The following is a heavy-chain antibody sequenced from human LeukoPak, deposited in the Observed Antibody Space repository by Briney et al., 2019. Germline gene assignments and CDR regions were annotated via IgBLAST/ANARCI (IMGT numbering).Heavy chain of an antibody. Sequence: PGGSLRLSCAASGFTFSSYSMNWVRQAPGKGLEWVSSISSSSSYIYYADSVKGRFTISRDNAKNSLYLQMNSLRAEDTAVYYCARVGVWYSNSGSYWPYDYWGQGTLVTVSS. CDR2: ISSSSSYI. V-gene: IGHV3-21*01. D-gene: IGHD3-10*01. CDR1: GFTFSSYS. CDR3: ARVGVWYSNSGSYWPYDY. J-gene: IGHJ4*02.